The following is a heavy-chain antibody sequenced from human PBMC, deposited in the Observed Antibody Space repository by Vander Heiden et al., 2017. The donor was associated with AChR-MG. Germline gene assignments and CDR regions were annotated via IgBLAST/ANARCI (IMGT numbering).Heavy chain of an antibody. V-gene: IGHV3-30*03. Sequence: QVQLVESGGGVVQPGKSLRLSCAASGFTFSSYGMHWVRQAPGKGLEWVAVILSDGSKEYYADSVKGRFSISRDNSKNTLYLQMNNLRAEDTAVYYCNFPLASKWGQGTLVTVSS. D-gene: IGHD5-12*01. CDR3: NFPLASK. CDR2: ILSDGSKE. J-gene: IGHJ4*02. CDR1: GFTFSSYG.